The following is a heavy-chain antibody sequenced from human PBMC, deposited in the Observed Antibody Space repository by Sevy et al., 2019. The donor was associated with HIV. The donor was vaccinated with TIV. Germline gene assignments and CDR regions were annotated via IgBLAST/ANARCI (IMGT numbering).Heavy chain of an antibody. J-gene: IGHJ4*02. V-gene: IGHV4-59*01. CDR3: ARGPTGTTPDY. D-gene: IGHD1-1*01. CDR1: GGSISSYY. Sequence: SETLSLTCTVSGGSISSYYWSWIRQPPGKGLEWIGYIYYSGSTNYNPSLKSRVTISVDTSKNQFSLKLGSVTAADTAVYYCARGPTGTTPDYWGQGTLVTVSS. CDR2: IYYSGST.